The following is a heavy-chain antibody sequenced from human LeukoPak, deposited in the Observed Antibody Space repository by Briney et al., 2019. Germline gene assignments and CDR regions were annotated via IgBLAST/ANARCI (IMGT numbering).Heavy chain of an antibody. Sequence: GGSLRLSCAASVYTFSSYAMSWVRQAPGKGLEWVSGISGSGGRTYYADCVKRRFTISRHNSKNTLYLQMNSLRDEDTGVYYCAKTPRVAGTREYYFDYWGQGTLVTVCS. CDR1: VYTFSSYA. V-gene: IGHV3-23*01. CDR2: ISGSGGRT. CDR3: AKTPRVAGTREYYFDY. J-gene: IGHJ4*02. D-gene: IGHD6-19*01.